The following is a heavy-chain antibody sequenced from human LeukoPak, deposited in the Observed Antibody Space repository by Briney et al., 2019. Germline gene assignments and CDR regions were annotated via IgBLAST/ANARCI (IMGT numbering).Heavy chain of an antibody. CDR1: GFTFSSYS. Sequence: GGSLRLSCAASGFTFSSYSMNWVRQAPGKGLEWVSYISSSSTIYYADSVKGRFTISRDNAKNSLYLQMNSLRAEDTAVYYCARLHLGDYYDSSGGEYFQHWGQGTLVTVSS. J-gene: IGHJ1*01. V-gene: IGHV3-48*04. CDR3: ARLHLGDYYDSSGGEYFQH. D-gene: IGHD3-22*01. CDR2: ISSSSTI.